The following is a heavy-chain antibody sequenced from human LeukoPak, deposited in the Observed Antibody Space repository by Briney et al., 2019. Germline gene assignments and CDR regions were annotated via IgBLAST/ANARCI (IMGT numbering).Heavy chain of an antibody. J-gene: IGHJ4*02. CDR1: GFTFSTYA. D-gene: IGHD2-2*01. CDR3: VKDRCDRTTCPEV. Sequence: GSLRLSCTASGFTFSTYAMSWVRQAPGEGLEWVSGISGSGGSTYYTDSVKGRFTISRDNSKNTLHLQMSSLRAEDTALYYCVKDRCDRTTCPEVWGQGTLVTVSS. V-gene: IGHV3-23*01. CDR2: ISGSGGST.